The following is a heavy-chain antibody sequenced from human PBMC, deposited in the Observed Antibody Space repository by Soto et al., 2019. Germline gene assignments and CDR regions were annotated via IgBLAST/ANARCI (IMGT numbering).Heavy chain of an antibody. V-gene: IGHV4-59*12. Sequence: SSETLSLTCTVSGGSISSYYWSWIRQPPGKGLEWIGYIYYSGSTNYNPSLKSRVTISVDKSKNQFSLKLSSVTAADTAVYYCAADPRYNFGYYSFDYWGQGTLVTVSS. D-gene: IGHD5-18*01. J-gene: IGHJ4*02. CDR2: IYYSGST. CDR3: AADPRYNFGYYSFDY. CDR1: GGSISSYY.